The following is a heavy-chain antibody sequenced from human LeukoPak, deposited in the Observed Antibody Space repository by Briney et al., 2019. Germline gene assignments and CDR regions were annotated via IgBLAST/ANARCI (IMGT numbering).Heavy chain of an antibody. Sequence: ASVKVSCKAFGYTFTSNYMHWVRQAPGQGLEWMGIINPSGGSTSYAQKFQGRVTMTRDMSTSTVYMELSSLRSEDTAVYYCAREGGDILTGYYTNDYWGQGTLVTVSS. V-gene: IGHV1-46*01. D-gene: IGHD3-9*01. CDR1: GYTFTSNY. CDR2: INPSGGST. J-gene: IGHJ4*02. CDR3: AREGGDILTGYYTNDY.